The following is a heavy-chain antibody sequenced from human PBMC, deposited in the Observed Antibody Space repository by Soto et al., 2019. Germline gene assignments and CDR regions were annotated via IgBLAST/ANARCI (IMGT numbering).Heavy chain of an antibody. CDR2: ISAYNGNT. Sequence: ASVKVSCKASGYTFTSYGISWVRQAPGQGLEWMGWISAYNGNTNYAQKLQGRVTMTTDTSTSTAYMELRSLRSDDTAVYYCARFAYDFWSGNIPLTIMGWFDPWGQGTLVTVSS. CDR1: GYTFTSYG. V-gene: IGHV1-18*01. D-gene: IGHD3-3*01. J-gene: IGHJ5*02. CDR3: ARFAYDFWSGNIPLTIMGWFDP.